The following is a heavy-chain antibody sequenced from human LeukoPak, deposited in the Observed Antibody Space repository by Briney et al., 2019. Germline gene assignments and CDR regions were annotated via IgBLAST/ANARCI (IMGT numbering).Heavy chain of an antibody. V-gene: IGHV4-39*01. CDR2: VYYSGST. CDR3: ARRGVFGSDNYFEY. CDR1: GASVYSGDYY. Sequence: PSETLSLTCSVLGASVYSGDYYWVWIRQPPGKGLEYMGAVYYSGSTFDNPSLSGRITMSVDTSKNQFSLNLASVTATDTAVYYCARRGVFGSDNYFEYWGQGILVIVSS. J-gene: IGHJ4*01. D-gene: IGHD3-10*01.